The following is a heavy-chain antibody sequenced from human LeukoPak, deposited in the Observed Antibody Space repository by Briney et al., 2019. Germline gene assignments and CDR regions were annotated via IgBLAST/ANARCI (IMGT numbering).Heavy chain of an antibody. CDR2: IRYDGSNK. J-gene: IGHJ4*02. CDR1: RFTFSSYG. D-gene: IGHD3-10*01. Sequence: PGGSLRLSCAASRFTFSSYGMHWVRQAPGKGLEWVAFIRYDGSNKYYADSVKGRFTISRDNSKNTLYLQMNSLRAEDTAVYYCAKDSWGRDSRGIDYWGQGTLVTVSS. V-gene: IGHV3-30*02. CDR3: AKDSWGRDSRGIDY.